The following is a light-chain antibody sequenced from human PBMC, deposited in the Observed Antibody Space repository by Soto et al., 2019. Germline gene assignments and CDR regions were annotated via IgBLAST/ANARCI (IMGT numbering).Light chain of an antibody. Sequence: QSVLTQPPSASGSPGQSVTVSCTGTSNDVGGYDYVSWFQQHPGKAPKLMIYEVYKRPSGVPDRFSGSKSGNTASLTVSGLQAEDEADYYCSSYVGSLVVFGGGTKVTVL. CDR1: SNDVGGYDY. CDR2: EVY. V-gene: IGLV2-8*01. CDR3: SSYVGSLVV. J-gene: IGLJ2*01.